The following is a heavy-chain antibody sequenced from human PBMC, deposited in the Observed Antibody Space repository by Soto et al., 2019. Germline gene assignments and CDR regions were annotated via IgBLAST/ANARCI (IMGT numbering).Heavy chain of an antibody. J-gene: IGHJ4*02. CDR1: GYTFTAYY. V-gene: IGHV1-2*02. Sequence: QVQLVQSGAEVKKPGASVKVSCKASGYTFTAYYMHWVRQAPGQGPEWMGWINPYSGDTNYAQKFQGRVTMTRDTSISTVYMELSRLRSDDTAVYYCARSPWGSNSGCPPDYWGQGTLVTVSS. D-gene: IGHD3-22*01. CDR3: ARSPWGSNSGCPPDY. CDR2: INPYSGDT.